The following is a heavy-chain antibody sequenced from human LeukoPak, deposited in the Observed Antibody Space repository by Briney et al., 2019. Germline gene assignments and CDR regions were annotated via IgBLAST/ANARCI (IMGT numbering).Heavy chain of an antibody. Sequence: SETLSLTCTVSGNSISSGDNYWSWIRQPAGKGLEWIGRIYTSGSTNYNPSLKSRVTISGDTSKNQFSLRLSSVTAADTAVYYCARASYSYDINGWVPFDYWGQGTLVTASS. V-gene: IGHV4-61*02. D-gene: IGHD3-22*01. J-gene: IGHJ4*02. CDR3: ARASYSYDINGWVPFDY. CDR1: GNSISSGDNY. CDR2: IYTSGST.